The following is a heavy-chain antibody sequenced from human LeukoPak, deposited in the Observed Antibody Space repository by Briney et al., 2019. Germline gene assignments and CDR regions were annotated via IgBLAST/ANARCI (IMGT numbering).Heavy chain of an antibody. V-gene: IGHV4-34*01. J-gene: IGHJ4*02. CDR1: GGSFSGYY. Sequence: SETLSLTCAVYGGSFSGYYWSWIRQPPGKGLEWIGEINHSGSTNYNPSLKSRVTISVDTSKNQFSLKLSSVTAADTAVYYCARDSAGDYVLDYWGQGTLVTVSS. CDR2: INHSGST. CDR3: ARDSAGDYVLDY. D-gene: IGHD4-17*01.